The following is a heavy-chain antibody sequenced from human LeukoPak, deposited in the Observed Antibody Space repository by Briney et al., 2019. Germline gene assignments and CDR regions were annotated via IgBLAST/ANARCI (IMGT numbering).Heavy chain of an antibody. CDR3: ARGENLGYCSSTSCYGSGSSFDY. CDR1: GYTFTGYY. CDR2: INPNSGGT. Sequence: ASVKVSCKASGYTFTGYYMHWVRQAPGQGLEWMGWINPNSGGTNYAQKFQGRVTMTRDTSISTAYMELSRLRSDDTAMYYCARGENLGYCSSTSCYGSGSSFDYWGQGTLVTVSS. J-gene: IGHJ4*02. D-gene: IGHD2-2*01. V-gene: IGHV1-2*02.